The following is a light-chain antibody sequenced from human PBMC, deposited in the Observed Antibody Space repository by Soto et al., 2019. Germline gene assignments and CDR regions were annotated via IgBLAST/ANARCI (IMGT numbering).Light chain of an antibody. CDR3: CSYAGSYTHYV. Sequence: QSALTQPRSVSGSPGQSVTISCTGTSSDVGGYNYVSWYQQYPGKAPKVMIYAVTKRPSGVPDRISGSKSGXTASXTISGLQAEDEADYYCCSYAGSYTHYVFGTGTKLTVL. V-gene: IGLV2-11*01. CDR2: AVT. CDR1: SSDVGGYNY. J-gene: IGLJ1*01.